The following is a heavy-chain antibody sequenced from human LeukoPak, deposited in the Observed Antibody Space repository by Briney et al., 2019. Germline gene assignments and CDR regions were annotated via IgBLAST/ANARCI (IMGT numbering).Heavy chain of an antibody. CDR1: GFTFSSYA. D-gene: IGHD2-2*01. CDR3: AKDVDIVVVPASYFDY. V-gene: IGHV3-23*01. Sequence: AGGSLRLSCAASGFTFSSYAMSWVRQAPVKGLEWVSAISGSGGSTYYADSVKGRFTISRDNSKNTLYLQMNSLRAEDTAVYYCAKDVDIVVVPASYFDYWGQGTLVTVSS. J-gene: IGHJ4*02. CDR2: ISGSGGST.